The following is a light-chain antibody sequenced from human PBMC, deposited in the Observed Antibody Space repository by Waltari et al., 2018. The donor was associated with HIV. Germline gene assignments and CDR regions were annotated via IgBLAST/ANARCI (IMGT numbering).Light chain of an antibody. CDR1: SSDVGGYNY. CDR2: YVS. CDR3: SSYTSSSTLV. Sequence: QSALTQPASVSGSPGQSITISCTGTSSDVGGYNYVSWYQQHPGKAPKLMIYYVSKRPSGVSNRFSGSKSGNTASLTISGLQAEDEADYYCSSYTSSSTLVFGGGTKLTVL. V-gene: IGLV2-14*01. J-gene: IGLJ2*01.